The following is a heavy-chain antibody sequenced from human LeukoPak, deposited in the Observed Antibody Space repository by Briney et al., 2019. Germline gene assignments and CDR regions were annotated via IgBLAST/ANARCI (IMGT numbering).Heavy chain of an antibody. CDR1: GFTLSSYG. CDR2: ISYDGSNN. CDR3: ARGHNSGLWT. D-gene: IGHD5-12*01. V-gene: IGHV3-30*03. Sequence: GGSLRLSCAASGFTLSSYGMHWVRQAPGRGLEWVAFISYDGSNNYYADSVKGRFTISRDNSKNTLYLQMNSLRTEDTAVFYCARGHNSGLWTWGQGTLVTVSS. J-gene: IGHJ5*02.